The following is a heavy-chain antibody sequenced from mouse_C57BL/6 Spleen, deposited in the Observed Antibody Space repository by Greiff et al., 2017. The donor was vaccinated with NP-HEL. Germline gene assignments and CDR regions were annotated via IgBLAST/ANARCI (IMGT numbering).Heavy chain of an antibody. J-gene: IGHJ2*01. D-gene: IGHD2-2*01. CDR2: IYPGDGDT. CDR3: AKRGYDGYFDY. Sequence: VKLQESGPELVKPGASVKISCKASGYAFSSSWMNWVKQRPGKGLEWIGRIYPGDGDTNYNGKFKGKATLTADKSSSTAYMQLSSLTSEDSAVYFCAKRGYDGYFDYWGQGTTLTVSS. V-gene: IGHV1-82*01. CDR1: GYAFSSSW.